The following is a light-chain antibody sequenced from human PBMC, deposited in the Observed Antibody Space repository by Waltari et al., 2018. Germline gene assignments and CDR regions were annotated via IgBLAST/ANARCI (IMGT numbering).Light chain of an antibody. Sequence: QSALTQPASVSGSPGQSITISCTGPSSDVGSYNLVSWYQQHPGKAPQLMIYEGSKRPSGVSNRFSGSKSGNTASLTISGLQAEDEADYYCCSHAGSSTLFGGGTKLTVL. CDR3: CSHAGSSTL. V-gene: IGLV2-23*01. CDR1: SSDVGSYNL. J-gene: IGLJ2*01. CDR2: EGS.